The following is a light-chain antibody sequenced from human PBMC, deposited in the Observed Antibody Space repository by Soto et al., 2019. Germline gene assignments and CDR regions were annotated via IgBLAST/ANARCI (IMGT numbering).Light chain of an antibody. CDR1: QRIGNS. Sequence: DIQLTQSPSSLSASVGDKVTISCRASQRIGNSLNWYQQIPGKAPKLLIFGAFNLQGGVPSRFSGSGSGTDFTLTISNLQPEDFAIYLCQQSYISPVTFCGGTKVEMK. CDR2: GAF. J-gene: IGKJ4*01. CDR3: QQSYISPVT. V-gene: IGKV1-39*01.